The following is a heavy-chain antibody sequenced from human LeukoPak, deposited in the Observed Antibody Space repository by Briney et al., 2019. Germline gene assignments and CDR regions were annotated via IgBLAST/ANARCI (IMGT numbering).Heavy chain of an antibody. CDR1: GYIFTDYY. D-gene: IGHD6-13*01. CDR3: ARDSSSHSSSWYGFDY. Sequence: ASVKVSCKASGYIFTDYYIHWVRQAPGQGLEWMGWINPNSGGTNYAQKFQGRVTITTDESTSTAYMELSSLRSEDTAVYYCARDSSSHSSSWYGFDYWGQGTLVTVSS. CDR2: INPNSGGT. J-gene: IGHJ4*02. V-gene: IGHV1-2*02.